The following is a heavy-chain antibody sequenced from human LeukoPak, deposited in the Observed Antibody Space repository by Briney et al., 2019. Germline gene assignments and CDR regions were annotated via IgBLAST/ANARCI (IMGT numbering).Heavy chain of an antibody. CDR2: ISGSGGST. D-gene: IGHD5-18*01. Sequence: PWGSLRLSCAASGFTFRSYAMSWVRQAPGKGLEWVSAISGSGGSTYYADTVKGRFTISRDNSRNTLYLQMNSLRAEDTAVYYCAGRRTGYSSGYGHWGQGTLVTVSS. J-gene: IGHJ4*02. CDR3: AGRRTGYSSGYGH. CDR1: GFTFRSYA. V-gene: IGHV3-23*01.